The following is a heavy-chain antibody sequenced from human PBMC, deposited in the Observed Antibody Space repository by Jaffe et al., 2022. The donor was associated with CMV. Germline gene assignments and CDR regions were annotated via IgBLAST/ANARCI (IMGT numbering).Heavy chain of an antibody. CDR3: AAYSRAPRGNYYMDV. D-gene: IGHD3-16*01. V-gene: IGHV1-58*02. CDR2: IVVGSGNT. CDR1: GFTFTSSA. J-gene: IGHJ6*03. Sequence: QMQLVQSGPEVKKPGTSVKVSCKASGFTFTSSAMQWVRQARGQRLEWIGWIVVGSGNTNYAQKFQERVTITRDMSTSTAYMELSSLRSEDTAVYYCAAYSRAPRGNYYMDVWGKGTTVTVSS.